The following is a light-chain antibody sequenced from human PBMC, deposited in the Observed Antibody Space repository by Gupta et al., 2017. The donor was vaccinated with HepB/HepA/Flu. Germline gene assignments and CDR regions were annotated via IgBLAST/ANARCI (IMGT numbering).Light chain of an antibody. CDR2: EVN. V-gene: IGLV2-23*02. Sequence: PASVSGSPGPSNTISCTGTSSDIWTYALVSWSQPHPGQAPKLMLYEVNKRPPGLANRFSGSKSGTRASLTNAGLQAEEEADYYCCPDGGSVSMVVFGGGTKLTVL. CDR1: SSDIWTYAL. J-gene: IGLJ2*01. CDR3: CPDGGSVSMVV.